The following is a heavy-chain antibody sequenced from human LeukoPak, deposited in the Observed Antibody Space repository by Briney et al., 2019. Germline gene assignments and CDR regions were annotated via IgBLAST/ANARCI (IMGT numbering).Heavy chain of an antibody. CDR1: GWSFIGYY. V-gene: IGHV4-34*01. J-gene: IGHJ4*02. Sequence: DPLSLTCALYGWSFIGYYWSWIRQPPGKGLEWIGEINHRGSNNYNPSRKSRVTISVDTSKNQFSLKLSSVTAADTAVYYCARRSITVTRRYFDYWGKGTLVTVSS. CDR2: INHRGSN. D-gene: IGHD4-17*01. CDR3: ARRSITVTRRYFDY.